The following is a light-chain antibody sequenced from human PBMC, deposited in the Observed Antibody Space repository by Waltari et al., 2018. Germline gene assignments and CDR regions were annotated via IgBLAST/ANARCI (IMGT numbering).Light chain of an antibody. CDR3: HSRDASGVGGS. V-gene: IGLV3-19*01. CDR1: SLRSYY. CDR2: DKT. Sequence: SSELTQDPAVSVAMGQTVRITCQGDSLRSYYASWYQQRPGQAPRLAMYDKTNRPSGVPDRFSGSTSHNTASLTITGAQAEDEASYYCHSRDASGVGGSFGGGTKLTVL. J-gene: IGLJ2*01.